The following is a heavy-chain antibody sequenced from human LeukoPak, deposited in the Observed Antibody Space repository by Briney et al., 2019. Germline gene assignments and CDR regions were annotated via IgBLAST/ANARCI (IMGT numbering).Heavy chain of an antibody. D-gene: IGHD1-26*01. CDR2: ISVHNGNT. CDR3: ARAHSGTWLYSMY. CDR1: GYTFASYG. J-gene: IGHJ4*02. V-gene: IGHV1-18*01. Sequence: ASVKVSCKASGYTFASYGISWVRQAPGQGLEWMGWISVHNGNTNYAQKFQGRVTMTTDTSTSTAYMELRSLRSDDTAVYYCARAHSGTWLYSMYWGQGTLVTVSS.